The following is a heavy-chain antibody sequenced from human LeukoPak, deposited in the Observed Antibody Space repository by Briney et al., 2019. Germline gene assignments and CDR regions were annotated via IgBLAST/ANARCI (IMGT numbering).Heavy chain of an antibody. CDR3: ARSRSSSPYDKNLNF. V-gene: IGHV3-21*01. CDR2: ISSSGNYI. D-gene: IGHD3-10*01. J-gene: IGHJ4*02. Sequence: PGGSLRLSCAASGFTFNSYTMSWVREAPGKGLEWVSSISSSGNYIYHADSVKGRFTISRDDAQNSVYLQMNSLKDEDTAVNYCARSRSSSPYDKNLNFWGQGTLVIVSS. CDR1: GFTFNSYT.